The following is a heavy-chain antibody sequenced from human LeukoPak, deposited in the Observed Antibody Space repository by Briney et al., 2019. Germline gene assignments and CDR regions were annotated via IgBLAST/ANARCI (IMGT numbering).Heavy chain of an antibody. Sequence: ASVNVSCTASGYTFTSYDINWVRQATGQGLEWMGWMNPNSGNTAYAQKFQGRVTMTRSTSISTAYMELSSLRSDDTAVYYCAKVANTRGNWFDPWGQGTLVTVSS. CDR1: GYTFTSYD. V-gene: IGHV1-8*01. CDR3: AKVANTRGNWFDP. J-gene: IGHJ5*02. CDR2: MNPNSGNT. D-gene: IGHD3-3*01.